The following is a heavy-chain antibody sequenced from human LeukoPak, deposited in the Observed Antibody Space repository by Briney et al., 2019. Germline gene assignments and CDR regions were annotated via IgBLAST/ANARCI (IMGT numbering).Heavy chain of an antibody. Sequence: PSETLSLTCTVSGGSISSSSYYWGWIRQPPGKGLEWIGSIYLSVSTYYNPSLKSRVTLSVDTSKNQFSLQLRSVTAADTAVYFCARVHGSGSYSGYYFYYMDVWGKGTTVTVSS. CDR2: IYLSVST. V-gene: IGHV4-39*07. CDR1: GGSISSSSYY. D-gene: IGHD1-26*01. CDR3: ARVHGSGSYSGYYFYYMDV. J-gene: IGHJ6*03.